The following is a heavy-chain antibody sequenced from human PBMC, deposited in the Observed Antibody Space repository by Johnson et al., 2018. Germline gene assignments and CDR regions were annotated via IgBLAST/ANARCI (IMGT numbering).Heavy chain of an antibody. J-gene: IGHJ3*02. D-gene: IGHD5-18*01. CDR2: IWYDGRNR. CDR1: GFTFSRYG. Sequence: QVQLVESGGGVVQPGRSLRLSCVASGFTFSRYGMHWVRQAPGKGLQWVAVIWYDGRNREYADSVKGRFTISRDNSKNKLYVKMNSLRDEDTDVYYCARGEGDIAMVTGDAFDIWGQGTMVTVSS. V-gene: IGHV3-33*01. CDR3: ARGEGDIAMVTGDAFDI.